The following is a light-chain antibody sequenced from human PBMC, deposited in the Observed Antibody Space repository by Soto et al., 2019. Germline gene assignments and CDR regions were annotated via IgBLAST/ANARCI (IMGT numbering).Light chain of an antibody. CDR2: GAS. CDR3: QQYGSSPLT. J-gene: IGKJ4*01. V-gene: IGKV3-20*01. Sequence: EIVLTQSPGTLSLSPGERATLSCRASQSVSSSYLAWYQQKPGQAPRLLIYGASSRATGIPDRFSGSGSWTDFTLTISSLEPEDFAVYYCQQYGSSPLTFGGGTKLEIK. CDR1: QSVSSSY.